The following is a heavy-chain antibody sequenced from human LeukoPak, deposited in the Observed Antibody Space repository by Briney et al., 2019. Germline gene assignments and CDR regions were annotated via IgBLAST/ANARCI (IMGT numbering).Heavy chain of an antibody. D-gene: IGHD3-9*01. CDR1: GYTFTGYY. J-gene: IGHJ5*02. Sequence: ASVKVSCKASGYTFTGYYMHWVRQAPGQGLEWMGWINPNSGGTNYAQKFQGRVTMTRDTSISTAYMELSRLRSDDTAVYYCARDQGVDYDILTGYYNNWSDPWGQGTLVTVSS. CDR2: INPNSGGT. CDR3: ARDQGVDYDILTGYYNNWSDP. V-gene: IGHV1-2*02.